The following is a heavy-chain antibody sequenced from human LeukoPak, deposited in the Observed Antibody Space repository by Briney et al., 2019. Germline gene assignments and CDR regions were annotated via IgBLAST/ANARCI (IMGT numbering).Heavy chain of an antibody. D-gene: IGHD6-6*01. CDR3: ARGRERGSSSSFTDY. V-gene: IGHV1-8*03. Sequence: GASVKVSCKAYGHTLTSYDITWVRQATGQRIEWRGWMNPNSANTGYAQKFQGRVTITRHTSISTTYMELSSLRFEDTAVYYCARGRERGSSSSFTDYWGQGTLVIVSS. J-gene: IGHJ4*02. CDR1: GHTLTSYD. CDR2: MNPNSANT.